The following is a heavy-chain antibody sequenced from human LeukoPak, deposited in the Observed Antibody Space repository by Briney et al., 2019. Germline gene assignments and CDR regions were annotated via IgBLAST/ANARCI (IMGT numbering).Heavy chain of an antibody. CDR1: GFTFSSYA. CDR2: ISGSGGST. CDR3: AKSFLEWFYGGNY. D-gene: IGHD3-3*01. Sequence: GGSLRLSCAASGFTFSSYAMSWVRQAPGKGLEWVSAISGSGGSTYYADSVKGRFTISGDNSKNTLYLQMNSLRAEDTAVYYCAKSFLEWFYGGNYWGQGTLVTVSS. V-gene: IGHV3-23*01. J-gene: IGHJ4*02.